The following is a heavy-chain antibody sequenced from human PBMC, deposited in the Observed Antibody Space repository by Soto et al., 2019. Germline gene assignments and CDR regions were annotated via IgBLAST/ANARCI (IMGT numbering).Heavy chain of an antibody. V-gene: IGHV4-39*02. CDR2: CYYDGRT. CDR3: ARRPHRVVAPT. J-gene: IGHJ4*02. CDR1: GASFSDRNYY. D-gene: IGHD2-21*01. Sequence: PSETLSLACFVSGASFSDRNYYWVWIRQPPGEGLQGIGSCYYDGRTYYSASLKSRATIXXXTXXXXXSLXLAXVAXADTAVYYCARRPHRVVAPTWGQGTLDTVSS.